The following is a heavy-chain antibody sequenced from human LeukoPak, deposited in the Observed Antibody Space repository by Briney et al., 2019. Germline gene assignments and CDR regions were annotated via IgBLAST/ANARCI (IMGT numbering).Heavy chain of an antibody. CDR1: GYTFTSYG. V-gene: IGHV1-18*01. D-gene: IGHD3-22*01. CDR3: ARGGLRYYDSSGYQVYY. Sequence: ASVKVSCKASGYTFTSYGISWVRQAPGQGLEWMGWISAYNGNTNYAQKLQGRVTMTRDTSISTAYMELSRLRSDDTAVYYCARGGLRYYDSSGYQVYYWGQGTLVTVSS. CDR2: ISAYNGNT. J-gene: IGHJ4*02.